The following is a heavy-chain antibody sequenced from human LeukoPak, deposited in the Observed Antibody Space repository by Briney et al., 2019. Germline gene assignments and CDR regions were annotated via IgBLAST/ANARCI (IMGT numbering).Heavy chain of an antibody. CDR2: IGGGGAST. Sequence: GGSLRLSCAASGFIFSNYAMSWVRQAPGKGLEWVSTIGGGGASTYYADSVKGRFTISRDNSKNTLYLQMNGLRAGDTAVYYCAKVRGAAARLYYFDYWGQGTLVTVSS. D-gene: IGHD6-25*01. V-gene: IGHV3-23*01. CDR1: GFIFSNYA. J-gene: IGHJ4*02. CDR3: AKVRGAAARLYYFDY.